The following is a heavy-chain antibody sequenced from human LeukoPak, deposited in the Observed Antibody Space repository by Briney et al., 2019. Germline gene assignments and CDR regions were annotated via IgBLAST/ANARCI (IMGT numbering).Heavy chain of an antibody. J-gene: IGHJ4*02. CDR3: ARVVGCGGDCYSGISDY. Sequence: GASVKVSCKASGYTLTTYAMNWVRQAPGQGLEWMGWINTNTGNPTYAQGFTGRFVFSLDTSVSTAYLQISSLKAEDTAVYYCARVVGCGGDCYSGISDYWGQGTLVTVSS. D-gene: IGHD2-21*02. CDR1: GYTLTTYA. CDR2: INTNTGNP. V-gene: IGHV7-4-1*02.